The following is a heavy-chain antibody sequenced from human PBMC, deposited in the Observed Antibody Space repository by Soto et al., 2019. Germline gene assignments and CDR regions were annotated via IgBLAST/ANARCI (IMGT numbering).Heavy chain of an antibody. Sequence: QVQLVQSGAEVKKPGASVKVSCKASGYTLTTFFMHWVRQAPGQGLEWMVVINPGYPAGRSTTYAQKFQGTLTMTPATPTSTVDMDLSRLRSGDTAVDYCAREASVAGATTGMDVWGQATTVTVS. J-gene: IGHJ6*02. V-gene: IGHV1-46*01. D-gene: IGHD1-26*01. CDR1: GYTLTTFF. CDR3: AREASVAGATTGMDV. CDR2: INPGYPAGRST.